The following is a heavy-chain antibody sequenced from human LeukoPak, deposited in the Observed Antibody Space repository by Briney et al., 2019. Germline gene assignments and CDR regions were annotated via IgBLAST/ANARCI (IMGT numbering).Heavy chain of an antibody. V-gene: IGHV3-53*01. CDR1: GFNVTTNY. CDR2: IYSGGTT. CDR3: ARGRRDGYNLRY. J-gene: IGHJ4*02. D-gene: IGHD5-24*01. Sequence: PGGSLRLSCAASGFNVTTNYMSWVRRAPGKGLEWVSVIYSGGTTYYADSVKGRFTISRDISKNTLSLQMNSLRAEDTAVYYCARGRRDGYNLRYWGQGTLVAVSS.